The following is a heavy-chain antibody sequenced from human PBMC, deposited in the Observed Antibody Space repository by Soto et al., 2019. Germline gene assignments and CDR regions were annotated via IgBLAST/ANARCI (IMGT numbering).Heavy chain of an antibody. J-gene: IGHJ6*02. CDR1: GGTINNHA. CDR2: IISMFGLV. V-gene: IGHV1-69*01. CDR3: ARGSLGGAGQRRLYGMDV. D-gene: IGHD1-26*01. Sequence: QVQLVQSGAEVKRPGSSIKVSCKASGGTINNHAISWVRQAPGQGLEWMGGIISMFGLVNYAQKWQGRVTITADESTSKASMEVRSLRSEGTGVYYSARGSLGGAGQRRLYGMDVCGQGTTYTVAS.